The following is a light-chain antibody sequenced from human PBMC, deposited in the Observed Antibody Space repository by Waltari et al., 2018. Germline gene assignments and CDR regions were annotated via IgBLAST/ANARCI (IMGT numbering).Light chain of an antibody. CDR1: QSPLHTDGNTY. V-gene: IGKV2-30*02. CDR2: KIS. J-gene: IGKJ2*01. Sequence: DVVLTQSPLFLPVTLGQPASMSCRSSQSPLHTDGNTYLNLLHQRPGGSPRRLLCKISGRESGVPDRVSGSGSGTDYTLKVSRVEAEDVGVYYCMQGSHWPRTFGQGTKLEL. CDR3: MQGSHWPRT.